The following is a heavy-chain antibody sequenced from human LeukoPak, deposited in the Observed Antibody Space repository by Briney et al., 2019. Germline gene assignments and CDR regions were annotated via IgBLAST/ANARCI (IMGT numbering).Heavy chain of an antibody. J-gene: IGHJ1*01. Sequence: SETLSLTCTVSGDSINSGGSYWSWIRQHPGRGLEWIGYIYYSGSTYYNPSLRSRVTISLDTSKKQFSLKLSSVTVADTAVYYCANQANYYDSSGYFHHWGQGTLVTVVS. D-gene: IGHD3-22*01. V-gene: IGHV4-31*03. CDR2: IYYSGST. CDR1: GDSINSGGSY. CDR3: ANQANYYDSSGYFHH.